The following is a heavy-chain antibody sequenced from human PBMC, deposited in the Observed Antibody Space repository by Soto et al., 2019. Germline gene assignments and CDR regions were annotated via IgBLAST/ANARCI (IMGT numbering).Heavy chain of an antibody. V-gene: IGHV1-3*01. J-gene: IGHJ6*03. CDR3: ARAPYCSSTSCPNYYYYYMDV. CDR2: INAGNGDT. Sequence: ASVKVSCKASAYTFTSYAMHWVRQAPGQRLEWMGWINAGNGDTKYSQKFQGRVTITRDTSASTAYMELSSLRSEDTALYYCARAPYCSSTSCPNYYYYYMDVWGKGTTVTVSS. CDR1: AYTFTSYA. D-gene: IGHD2-2*01.